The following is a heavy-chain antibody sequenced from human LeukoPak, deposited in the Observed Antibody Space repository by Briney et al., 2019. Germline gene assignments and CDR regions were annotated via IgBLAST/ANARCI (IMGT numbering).Heavy chain of an antibody. D-gene: IGHD3/OR15-3a*01. CDR3: ARSHSVWTSFDY. J-gene: IGHJ4*02. CDR2: IYYSGST. Sequence: SETLSLTCTVSGGSISSYYWSWIRQPPGKGLEWIGYIYYSGSTNYNPSLKSRVTISVDTSKNQFSLKLSSVTAADTAVYYCARSHSVWTSFDYWGQGTLVPVSS. CDR1: GGSISSYY. V-gene: IGHV4-59*01.